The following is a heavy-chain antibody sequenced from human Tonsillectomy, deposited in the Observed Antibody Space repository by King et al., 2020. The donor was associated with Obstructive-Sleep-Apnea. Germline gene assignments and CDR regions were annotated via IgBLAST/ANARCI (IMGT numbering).Heavy chain of an antibody. CDR2: ISWNSASI. D-gene: IGHD2-15*01. J-gene: IGHJ6*02. Sequence: VQLVESGGGLVQPGRSLRLSCAASGFTFDDYAMHWVRQAPGKGLEWVSGISWNSASIGYADSVKGRFTISRDNAKNSLYLQMNSLRAEDTALYYCVKERGGYCSGGRCYSYYYDMDVWGQGTTVTVSS. CDR1: GFTFDDYA. CDR3: VKERGGYCSGGRCYSYYYDMDV. V-gene: IGHV3-9*01.